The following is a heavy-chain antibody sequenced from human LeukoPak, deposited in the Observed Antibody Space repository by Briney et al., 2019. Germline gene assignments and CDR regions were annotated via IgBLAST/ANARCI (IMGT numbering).Heavy chain of an antibody. CDR2: IFHSGTT. D-gene: IGHD6-13*01. CDR3: ARDHYSSSWYGDGYFDY. CDR1: GGSIGRFY. J-gene: IGHJ4*02. V-gene: IGHV4-59*01. Sequence: PSETLSLTCTVSGGSIGRFYWSWIRQPPGKGLEWIGYIFHSGTTNYNPSLESRVTISVDTSKNQFSLTLTSVTAADTAVYYCARDHYSSSWYGDGYFDYWGQGTLVTVSS.